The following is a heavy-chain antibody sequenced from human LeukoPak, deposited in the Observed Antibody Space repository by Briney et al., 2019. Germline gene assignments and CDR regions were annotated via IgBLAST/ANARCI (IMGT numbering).Heavy chain of an antibody. D-gene: IGHD3-22*01. CDR2: ISWNSGSI. V-gene: IGHV3-9*01. CDR3: AKDLSYDSSGFDY. CDR1: GFTFDDYA. Sequence: PDRSLRLSCAASGFTFDDYAMHWVRQAPGKGLEWVSGISWNSGSIGYADSVKGRFTISRDNAKNSLYLQMNSLRAEDTALYYCAKDLSYDSSGFDYWGQGTLVTVSS. J-gene: IGHJ4*02.